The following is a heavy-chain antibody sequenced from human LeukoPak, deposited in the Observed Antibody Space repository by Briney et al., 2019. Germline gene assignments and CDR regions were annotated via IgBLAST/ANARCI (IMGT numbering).Heavy chain of an antibody. V-gene: IGHV4-30-4*01. D-gene: IGHD6-19*01. CDR1: GGSISSGDYY. Sequence: SETLSLTCTVSGGSISSGDYYCSWIRQPPGKGLEWIGYIYYSGSTYYNPSLKSRVTISVDTSKNQFSLKLSSVTAADTAVYYCARGEQWLGFDYWGQGTLVTVSS. J-gene: IGHJ4*02. CDR3: ARGEQWLGFDY. CDR2: IYYSGST.